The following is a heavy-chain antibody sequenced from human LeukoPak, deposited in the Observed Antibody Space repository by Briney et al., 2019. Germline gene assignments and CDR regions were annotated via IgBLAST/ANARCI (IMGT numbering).Heavy chain of an antibody. CDR2: IYHSGST. J-gene: IGHJ4*02. D-gene: IGHD6-13*01. Sequence: PSETLSLTCTVSGYSISSGYYWGWIRQPPGKGLEWIGSIYHSGSTYYNPSLKSRVTISVDTSKNQFSLKLSSVTAADTAVYYCARELSSSILQFDYWGQGTLVSVSS. V-gene: IGHV4-38-2*02. CDR3: ARELSSSILQFDY. CDR1: GYSISSGYY.